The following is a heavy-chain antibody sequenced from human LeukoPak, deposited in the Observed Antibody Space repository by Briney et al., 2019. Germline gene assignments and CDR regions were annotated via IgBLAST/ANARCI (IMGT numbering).Heavy chain of an antibody. CDR1: GFTFTTYW. D-gene: IGHD6-6*01. CDR2: ISSSSSYI. V-gene: IGHV3-21*01. J-gene: IGHJ4*02. Sequence: GGSLRLSCAASGFTFTTYWMSWVRQAPGKGLEWVSSISSSSSYIYYADSVKGRFTISRDNAKNSLYLQVNSLRAEDTAVYYCARDPGSIAAHWGQGTLVTVSS. CDR3: ARDPGSIAAH.